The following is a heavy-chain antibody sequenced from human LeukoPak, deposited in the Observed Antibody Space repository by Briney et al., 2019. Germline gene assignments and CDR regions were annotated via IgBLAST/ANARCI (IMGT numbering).Heavy chain of an antibody. CDR2: ISWNSGSI. D-gene: IGHD4-17*01. CDR1: GFTVDDYA. V-gene: IGHV3-9*01. J-gene: IGHJ3*02. CDR3: AKDPKAYGDYVFDI. Sequence: GGSLRLSCAASGFTVDDYAMHWVRQAPGKGLEWVSGISWNSGSIGYADSVKGRFTISRDNAKNSLYLQMNSLRAEDTALYYCAKDPKAYGDYVFDIWGQGTMVTVSS.